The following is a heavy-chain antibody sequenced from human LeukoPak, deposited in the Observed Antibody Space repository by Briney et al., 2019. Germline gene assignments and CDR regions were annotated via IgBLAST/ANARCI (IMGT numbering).Heavy chain of an antibody. CDR3: ARDGRVTMVRGVILGYYYYGMDV. CDR2: INPSGGST. Sequence: GASVKVSRKASGYTFTSYYMHWVRQAPGQGLEGMGIINPSGGSTSYAQKFQGRVTMTRDTSTSTVYMELSSLRSEDTAVYYCARDGRVTMVRGVILGYYYYGMDVWGQGTTVTVSS. V-gene: IGHV1-46*01. J-gene: IGHJ6*02. CDR1: GYTFTSYY. D-gene: IGHD3-10*01.